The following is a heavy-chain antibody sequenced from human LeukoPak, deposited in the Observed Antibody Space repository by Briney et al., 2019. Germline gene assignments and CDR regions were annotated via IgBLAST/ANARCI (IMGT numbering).Heavy chain of an antibody. CDR1: GFTVSSNY. D-gene: IGHD4-11*01. CDR2: IYSGGST. J-gene: IGHJ6*03. CDR3: ARDRTGQQLISRKEYYYMDV. Sequence: PGGSLRLSCAASGFTVSSNYMSWVRQAPGKGLEWVSIIYSGGSTYYADFVKGRFTISRDNSKNTLYLQMNSLRAEDTAVYYCARDRTGQQLISRKEYYYMDVWGKGTTVTISS. V-gene: IGHV3-66*01.